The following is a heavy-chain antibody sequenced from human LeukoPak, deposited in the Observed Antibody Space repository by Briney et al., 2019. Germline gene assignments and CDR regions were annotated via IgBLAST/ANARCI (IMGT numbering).Heavy chain of an antibody. CDR2: IYYSGST. CDR3: ARSGYFPDWYFDL. Sequence: SETLSLTCTVSGGSISSYYWSWIRQPPGKGLEWIGYIYYSGSTNYNPSLKSRVTISVDTSKNQFSLKLSSVTAADTAVYYCARSGYFPDWYFDLWGRGTLDTVSS. D-gene: IGHD3-22*01. CDR1: GGSISSYY. V-gene: IGHV4-59*08. J-gene: IGHJ2*01.